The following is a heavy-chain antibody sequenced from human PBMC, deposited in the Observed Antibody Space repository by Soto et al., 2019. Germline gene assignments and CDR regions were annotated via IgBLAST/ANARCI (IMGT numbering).Heavy chain of an antibody. V-gene: IGHV1-2*02. CDR2: INPNNGAT. Sequence: VSVKVSCKASGFTVTGYYVHWVRQAPGQGLEWMGWINPNNGATKFAQTFQGRITLTRDTSMTTTYMELSRLTSDDTATYYCAAPEYTRGWTPFDYWGQGTLVTVSS. CDR3: AAPEYTRGWTPFDY. D-gene: IGHD6-19*01. J-gene: IGHJ4*02. CDR1: GFTVTGYY.